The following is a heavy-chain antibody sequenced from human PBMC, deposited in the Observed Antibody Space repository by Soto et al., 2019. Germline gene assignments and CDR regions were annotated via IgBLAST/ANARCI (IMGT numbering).Heavy chain of an antibody. V-gene: IGHV3-64*01. J-gene: IGHJ6*03. CDR2: ISINWVGT. CDR1: GFTLSGYA. CDR3: ARRARPDFYYMDV. D-gene: IGHD6-6*01. Sequence: HPGGSLRLSCAASGFTLSGYAMDWVRQAPGKGLEYVSGISINWVGTYYANSVQGRFTISRDNSKSTVYLQMGSLRPEYMAVYYCARRARPDFYYMDVWGKGTTVTVSS.